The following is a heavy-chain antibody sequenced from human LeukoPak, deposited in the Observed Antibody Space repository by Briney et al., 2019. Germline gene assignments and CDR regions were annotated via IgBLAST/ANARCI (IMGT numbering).Heavy chain of an antibody. CDR3: ARDRGYCTGGSCSDYYYGLDV. D-gene: IGHD2-15*01. CDR2: IIPIFGIT. V-gene: IGHV1-69*04. Sequence: APVKISCKASGGTFSSYAISWVRQAPGQGLEWMGRIIPIFGITNYAQKFQGRVTITADKPTSTAYMGLSSLRSEDTAVYYCARDRGYCTGGSCSDYYYGLDVWGQGTTVTVSS. J-gene: IGHJ6*02. CDR1: GGTFSSYA.